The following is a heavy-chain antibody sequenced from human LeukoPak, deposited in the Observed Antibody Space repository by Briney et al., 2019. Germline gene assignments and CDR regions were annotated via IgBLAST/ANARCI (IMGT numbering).Heavy chain of an antibody. CDR3: ARDRPGRYCSSTSCYTASPFDP. CDR1: GYTFTGYY. Sequence: GASVKVSCTASGYTFTGYYMHWVRQAPGQGLEWMGWIIPRFGTANYAQKLQGRVTITADESTSTAYMELSSLRSEDTAVYYCARDRPGRYCSSTSCYTASPFDPWGQGTLVTVSS. CDR2: IIPRFGTA. D-gene: IGHD2-2*02. J-gene: IGHJ5*02. V-gene: IGHV1-69*13.